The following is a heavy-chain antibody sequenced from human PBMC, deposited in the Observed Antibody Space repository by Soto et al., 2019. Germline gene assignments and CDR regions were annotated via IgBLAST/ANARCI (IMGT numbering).Heavy chain of an antibody. V-gene: IGHV5-51*01. J-gene: IGHJ3*02. D-gene: IGHD5-18*01. CDR2: IYPGDSDT. CDR3: ARRIDSYGSLYEDFDI. CDR1: GYSFTTYW. Sequence: AESLNSSCKGSGYSFTTYWIGWVRQMPGKGLEWMGIIYPGDSDTKYSPSFQGQVTISADKSITTAYLQWSSLKASDTAMYYCARRIDSYGSLYEDFDIWGQGTMVTVAS.